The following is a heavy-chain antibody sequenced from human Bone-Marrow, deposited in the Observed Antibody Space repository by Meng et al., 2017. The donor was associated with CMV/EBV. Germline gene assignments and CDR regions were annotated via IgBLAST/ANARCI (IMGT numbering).Heavy chain of an antibody. J-gene: IGHJ4*02. CDR1: GYSFTSYW. D-gene: IGHD3-22*01. Sequence: GESLKISCKGSGYSFTSYWIGWVRQMPGKGLEWKGIIYPGDSDTRYSPSFQGQVTISADKSISTAYLQWSSLKASDTAMYYCAGLSDSSGYRFDYWGQGTLVTVSS. CDR3: AGLSDSSGYRFDY. CDR2: IYPGDSDT. V-gene: IGHV5-51*01.